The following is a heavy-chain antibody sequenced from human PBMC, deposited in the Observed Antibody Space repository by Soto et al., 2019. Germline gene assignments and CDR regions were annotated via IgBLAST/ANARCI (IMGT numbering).Heavy chain of an antibody. CDR3: ARGGYNHGYGRYYYYGIDV. V-gene: IGHV4-59*01. CDR1: GGSISSYY. J-gene: IGHJ6*02. D-gene: IGHD5-18*01. CDR2: IHYSASIHDSRRT. Sequence: SETLSLTCTVSGGSISSYYWSWIRQPPGKGLEWIGNIHYSASIHDSRRTNYKPSLESRVTISVDTSENQISLKLSSVTAADTAVYYCARGGYNHGYGRYYYYGIDVWGQGTTVTVSS.